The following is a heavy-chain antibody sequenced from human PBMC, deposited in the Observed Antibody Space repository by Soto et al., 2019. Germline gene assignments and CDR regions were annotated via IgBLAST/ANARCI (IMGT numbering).Heavy chain of an antibody. D-gene: IGHD3-3*01. Sequence: GASVKVSCKASGYTFTSYGISWVRQAPGQGLEWMGWISAYNGNTNYAQKLQGRVTMTTDTSTSTAYMELRSLRSDDTAVYYCARAYITIFGMVIGWFDPWGQGTLVTVSS. V-gene: IGHV1-18*04. CDR2: ISAYNGNT. CDR3: ARAYITIFGMVIGWFDP. J-gene: IGHJ5*02. CDR1: GYTFTSYG.